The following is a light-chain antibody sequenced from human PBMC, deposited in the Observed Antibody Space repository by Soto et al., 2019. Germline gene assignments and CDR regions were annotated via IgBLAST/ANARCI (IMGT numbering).Light chain of an antibody. V-gene: IGLV1-44*01. CDR2: TNN. Sequence: QSLLTQSPSASGTPGQRVTISCSGSSSNIGSNTVSWYQQFPGTAPKLLIYTNNQRPSGVPDRFSGSKSGTSASLAISGLQSEDESDYYCAAWDDSLNGPVFGGGTKLTVL. CDR1: SSNIGSNT. J-gene: IGLJ3*02. CDR3: AAWDDSLNGPV.